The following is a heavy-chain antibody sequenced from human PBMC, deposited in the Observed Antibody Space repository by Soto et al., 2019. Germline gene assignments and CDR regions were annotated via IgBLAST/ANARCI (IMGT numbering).Heavy chain of an antibody. CDR2: IYSGRTT. V-gene: IGHV3-53*01. Sequence: LRLSCAASGFSVSDYYMNWVRQAPVKGLEWVSIIYSGRTTYYADSVKGRFTISRDDSKNTLYLQMNSLRSEDTALYYCVRGPADSMLRLLEWPYGDYWGQGTLVIVSS. J-gene: IGHJ4*02. CDR1: GFSVSDYY. CDR3: VRGPADSMLRLLEWPYGDY. D-gene: IGHD3-3*01.